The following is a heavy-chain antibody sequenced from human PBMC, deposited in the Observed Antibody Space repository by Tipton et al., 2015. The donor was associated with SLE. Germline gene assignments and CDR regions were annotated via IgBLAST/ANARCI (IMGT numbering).Heavy chain of an antibody. CDR3: ARLSGSYFDY. J-gene: IGHJ4*02. CDR1: GFTFGHYS. Sequence: GSLRLSCAASGFTFGHYSMNWVRQAPGKGLEWVSYISSCSSTMYYADSVKGRFTISRDNAKNSLYPQMNSLRAEDTAVYYCARLSGSYFDYWGQGTLVTVSS. D-gene: IGHD3-10*01. V-gene: IGHV3-48*04. CDR2: ISSCSSTM.